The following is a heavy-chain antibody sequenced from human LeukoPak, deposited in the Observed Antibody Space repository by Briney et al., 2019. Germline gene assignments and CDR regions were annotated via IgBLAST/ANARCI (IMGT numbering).Heavy chain of an antibody. J-gene: IGHJ5*02. Sequence: GGSLRLSCATSGFTLNDYYMSWIPQAPGKGLEWLSYINIGGTNTHYADSVKGRFTISRDNAKKSLYLEMNNLRAEDTAVYYCATDGAGFDTGGQGVLVTVSS. CDR2: INIGGTNT. CDR1: GFTLNDYY. CDR3: ATDGAGFDT. V-gene: IGHV3-11*01.